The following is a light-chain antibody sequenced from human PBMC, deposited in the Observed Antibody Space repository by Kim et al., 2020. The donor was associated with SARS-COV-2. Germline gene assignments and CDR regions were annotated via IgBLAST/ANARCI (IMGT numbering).Light chain of an antibody. J-gene: IGKJ2*01. CDR1: QSVLYSSNNKNY. V-gene: IGKV4-1*01. CDR3: QQYYSTPPT. CDR2: WAS. Sequence: RATINCKSSQSVLYSSNNKNYLAWYQQKPGQPPKLLIYWASTRESGVPDRFSGSGSGTDFTLTISSLQAEDMAVYYCQQYYSTPPTFGQGTKLEI.